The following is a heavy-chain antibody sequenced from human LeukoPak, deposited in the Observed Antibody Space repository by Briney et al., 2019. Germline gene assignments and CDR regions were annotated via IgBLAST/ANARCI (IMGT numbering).Heavy chain of an antibody. D-gene: IGHD4-11*01. CDR2: IYSGGST. CDR3: ARVMTTYYYGVDV. Sequence: GGSLRLSCAASGFSVSGNYMNWVRQAPGKGLGWVSVIYSGGSTYYADSVKGRFTISRDNSKNTLYLQMNSLRAEDTAVYYCARVMTTYYYGVDVWGQGTTVTVSS. J-gene: IGHJ6*02. CDR1: GFSVSGNY. V-gene: IGHV3-66*01.